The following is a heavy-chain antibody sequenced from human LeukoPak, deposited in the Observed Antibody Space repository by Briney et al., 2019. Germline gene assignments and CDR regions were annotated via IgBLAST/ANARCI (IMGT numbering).Heavy chain of an antibody. Sequence: SETLSLTCTVSGGSISSSYWSWIRQPAGKGLEWIGRIYTSGTTSYNPSLKSRVSISVDKSKNQLSLKVSSVTAADTAVYYCARLGYSSSSTGYYYMDVWGKGTTVTVSS. D-gene: IGHD6-6*01. CDR1: GGSISSSY. CDR3: ARLGYSSSSTGYYYMDV. V-gene: IGHV4-4*07. J-gene: IGHJ6*03. CDR2: IYTSGTT.